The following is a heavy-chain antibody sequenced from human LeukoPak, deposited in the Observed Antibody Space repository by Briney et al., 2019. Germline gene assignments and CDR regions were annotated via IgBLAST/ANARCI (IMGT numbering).Heavy chain of an antibody. CDR3: ARGWGKQWLVGLLSSRKWFDP. J-gene: IGHJ5*02. CDR2: IYYSGST. Sequence: PSETLSLTCTVSGGSISSYYWSWIRQPPGKGLEWIGYIYYSGSTNYNPSLKSRVTISVDTSKNQFSLKLSSVTAADTAVYYCARGWGKQWLVGLLSSRKWFDPWGRGTLVTVSS. CDR1: GGSISSYY. V-gene: IGHV4-59*12. D-gene: IGHD6-19*01.